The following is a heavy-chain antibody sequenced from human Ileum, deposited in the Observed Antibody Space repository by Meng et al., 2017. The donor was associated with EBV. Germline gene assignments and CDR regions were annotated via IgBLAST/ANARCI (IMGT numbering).Heavy chain of an antibody. V-gene: IGHV4-30-2*01. D-gene: IGHD4-23*01. CDR3: ARAHPVVYFFDY. CDR2: IQHSGST. J-gene: IGHJ4*02. CDR1: GGIIRSGGHS. Sequence: PPLHALGSGLVTALMTLSLSCAVFGGIIRSGGHSWSWLRQPPGKGLEWVGDIQHSGSTYYNPSLKSRVTISVDRSRNQFSLKLSSVTAADTAVYYCARAHPVVYFFDYWGQGTLVTVSS.